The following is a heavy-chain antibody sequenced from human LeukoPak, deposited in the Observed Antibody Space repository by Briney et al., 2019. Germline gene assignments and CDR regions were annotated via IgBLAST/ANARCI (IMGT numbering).Heavy chain of an antibody. D-gene: IGHD3-10*01. Sequence: GGSLRLSCAASGFTFSRSWMHWVRQAPGKGLVWVSRINTDGSQTNVADSVKGRFTVSRDYAKNTVYLQMNSLRVEDTAVYFCTREKGFGDAFDIWGQGTTVAVSS. J-gene: IGHJ3*02. CDR1: GFTFSRSW. CDR2: INTDGSQT. CDR3: TREKGFGDAFDI. V-gene: IGHV3-74*01.